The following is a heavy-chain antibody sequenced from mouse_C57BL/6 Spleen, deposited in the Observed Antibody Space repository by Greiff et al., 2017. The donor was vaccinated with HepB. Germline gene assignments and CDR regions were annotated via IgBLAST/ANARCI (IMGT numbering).Heavy chain of an antibody. CDR1: GYAFSSSW. Sequence: QVQLQQSGPELVKPGASVKISCKASGYAFSSSWMNWVKQRPGKGLEWIGRIYTGDGDTNYNGKFKGKATLTADKSSSTAYMQLSSLTSEDSAVYFWARWYGYYWYFDVWGTGTTVTVSS. CDR2: IYTGDGDT. J-gene: IGHJ1*03. V-gene: IGHV1-82*01. CDR3: ARWYGYYWYFDV. D-gene: IGHD2-2*01.